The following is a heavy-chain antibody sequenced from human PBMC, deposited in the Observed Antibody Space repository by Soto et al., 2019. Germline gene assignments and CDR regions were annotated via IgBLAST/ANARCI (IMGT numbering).Heavy chain of an antibody. V-gene: IGHV4-34*01. J-gene: IGHJ3*02. Sequence: SEALSLTCAVYGGSFSGYHWSWIRQPPGKGLEWIGEINHSGSTNYNPSLKSRVTISVDTSKNQFSLKLSSVTAADTAVYYCARGPYYDFWSGHKSNAFDIWGQGTMVTVSS. CDR2: INHSGST. CDR3: ARGPYYDFWSGHKSNAFDI. CDR1: GGSFSGYH. D-gene: IGHD3-3*01.